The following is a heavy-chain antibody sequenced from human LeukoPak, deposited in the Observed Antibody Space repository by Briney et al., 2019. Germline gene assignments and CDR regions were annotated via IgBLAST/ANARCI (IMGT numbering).Heavy chain of an antibody. J-gene: IGHJ3*02. V-gene: IGHV3-73*01. CDR3: TTGDTVVIRNDAFDS. D-gene: IGHD4-23*01. CDR1: GFTFSESA. Sequence: PGGSLTLSCAASGFTFSESAMHWVRQASGKGVEWVGRIRSKADSHATAYAASVKGRFTISRDDSRNTAYLQMNSLKTDDTAVHYCTTGDTVVIRNDAFDSWGQGTMVTASS. CDR2: IRSKADSHAT.